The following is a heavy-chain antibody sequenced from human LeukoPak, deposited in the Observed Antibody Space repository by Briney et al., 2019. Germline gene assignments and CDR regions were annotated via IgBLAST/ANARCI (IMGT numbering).Heavy chain of an antibody. CDR1: GGSISSSSYY. CDR2: IYYSGST. D-gene: IGHD3-22*01. V-gene: IGHV4-39*07. CDR3: ATLGFSSGYYYYFDH. Sequence: PSETLSLTCTVSGGSISSSSYYWGWIRQPPGRGLEWIGSIYYSGSTYYNPSLKSRVTISVDTSKNQFSLKLSSVTAADTAVYYCATLGFSSGYYYYFDHWGQGTLVTVSS. J-gene: IGHJ4*02.